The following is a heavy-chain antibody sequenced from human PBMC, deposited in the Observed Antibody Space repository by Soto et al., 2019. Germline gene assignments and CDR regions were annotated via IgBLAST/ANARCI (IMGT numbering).Heavy chain of an antibody. Sequence: PSETLSLTCTVSGGSISSGGYYWSWIRQHPGKGLEWIGYIYYSGSTYYNPSLKSRVTISVDTSKNQFSLKLSSVTAADTAVYYCARVVGGFGELYRLGPVPNYYFDYWGQGTLVTVSS. J-gene: IGHJ4*02. V-gene: IGHV4-31*03. D-gene: IGHD3-10*01. CDR3: ARVVGGFGELYRLGPVPNYYFDY. CDR1: GGSISSGGYY. CDR2: IYYSGST.